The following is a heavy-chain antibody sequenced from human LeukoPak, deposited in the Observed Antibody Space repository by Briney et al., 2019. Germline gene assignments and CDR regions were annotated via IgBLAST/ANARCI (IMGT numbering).Heavy chain of an antibody. CDR2: IYSGGST. Sequence: SETLSLTCTVSGRSVWSYYWSWIRQPAGKGLEWIGGIYSGGSTNHNPSLKSRVTISVDTSNNHFSLKLSTLNTADTAVFYCAGEGRYGDCEGYWGQGTLVTVSS. V-gene: IGHV4-4*07. D-gene: IGHD4-17*01. J-gene: IGHJ4*02. CDR1: GRSVWSYY. CDR3: AGEGRYGDCEGY.